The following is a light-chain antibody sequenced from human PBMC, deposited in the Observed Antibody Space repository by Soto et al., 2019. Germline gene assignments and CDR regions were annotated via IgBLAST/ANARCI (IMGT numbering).Light chain of an antibody. V-gene: IGKV3-20*01. J-gene: IGKJ1*01. Sequence: EIVLTEAAGTLSLSAGERATLSCRASQSVSSSYLAWYQQKPGQAPRLLIYGASSRATGIPDRFSGSGSGTDFTLTISRLEPEDFAVYYCQQYGSSWTFGQGTKVDI. CDR1: QSVSSSY. CDR3: QQYGSSWT. CDR2: GAS.